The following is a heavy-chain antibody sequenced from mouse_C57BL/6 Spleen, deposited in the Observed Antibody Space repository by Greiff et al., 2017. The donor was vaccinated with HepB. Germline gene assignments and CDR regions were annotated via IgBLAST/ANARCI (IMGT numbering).Heavy chain of an antibody. J-gene: IGHJ2*01. Sequence: VQLQQPGAELVKPGASVKLSCKASGYTFTSYWMQWVKQRPGQGLEWIGEIDPSDSYTNYNQKFKGKATLTVDTSSSTAYMQLSSLTSEDSAVYYCARPYGNFYYFDYWGQGTTLTVSS. CDR2: IDPSDSYT. D-gene: IGHD2-1*01. CDR3: ARPYGNFYYFDY. V-gene: IGHV1-50*01. CDR1: GYTFTSYW.